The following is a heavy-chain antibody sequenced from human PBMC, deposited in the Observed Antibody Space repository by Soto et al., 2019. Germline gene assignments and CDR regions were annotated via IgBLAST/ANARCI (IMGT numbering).Heavy chain of an antibody. Sequence: GGSLRLSCAASGFTFSSYAMSWVRQAPGKGLEWVSFISGSGGSTYYADSVKGRFTISRDDSKNTRYLQMNSLRAEDTAVYYCAKGPFPYSSSYSFDYWGQGTLVTVSS. J-gene: IGHJ4*02. CDR3: AKGPFPYSSSYSFDY. V-gene: IGHV3-23*01. CDR1: GFTFSSYA. CDR2: ISGSGGST. D-gene: IGHD6-6*01.